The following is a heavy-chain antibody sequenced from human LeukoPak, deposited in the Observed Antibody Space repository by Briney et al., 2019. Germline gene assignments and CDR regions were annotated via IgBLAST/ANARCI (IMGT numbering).Heavy chain of an antibody. CDR1: GYTFTSYD. CDR3: ARELGITMAGNYYYMDV. Sequence: ASVKVSCNVSGYTFTSYDINWVRQATGQGLEWMGWMNPNSGNTGYAQKFQGRVTMTRNTSISTAYMELSSLRSEDTAVYYCARELGITMAGNYYYMDVWGKGTTVTVSS. J-gene: IGHJ6*03. CDR2: MNPNSGNT. V-gene: IGHV1-8*01. D-gene: IGHD3-10*01.